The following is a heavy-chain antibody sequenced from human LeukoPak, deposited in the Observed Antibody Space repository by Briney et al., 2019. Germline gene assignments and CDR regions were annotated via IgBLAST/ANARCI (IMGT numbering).Heavy chain of an antibody. Sequence: GGSLRLSCAASGFTFSSYWMSWVRQAPGKGLEWVANIKQDGSEEYYVDSVKGRFTISRDNAKNSLYLQMNTLRAEDTAVYYCATFCGGDCSLPNDYWGQGTLVTVSS. V-gene: IGHV3-7*01. CDR1: GFTFSSYW. CDR3: ATFCGGDCSLPNDY. D-gene: IGHD2-21*02. CDR2: IKQDGSEE. J-gene: IGHJ4*02.